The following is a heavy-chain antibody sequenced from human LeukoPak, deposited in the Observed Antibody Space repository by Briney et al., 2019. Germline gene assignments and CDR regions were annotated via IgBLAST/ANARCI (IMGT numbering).Heavy chain of an antibody. CDR2: ISYDESNK. CDR3: AGHHSRILYADALGLNGGYFDY. Sequence: GGSLRLSCAASGFTFSNYAMHWVRQAPGKGLEWVAVISYDESNKYYADSVKGRFTISRDNSKNTLYLQMNSLRAEDTAVYYCAGHHSRILYADALGLNGGYFDYWGQGTLVTVSS. J-gene: IGHJ4*02. D-gene: IGHD2-15*01. CDR1: GFTFSNYA. V-gene: IGHV3-30-3*01.